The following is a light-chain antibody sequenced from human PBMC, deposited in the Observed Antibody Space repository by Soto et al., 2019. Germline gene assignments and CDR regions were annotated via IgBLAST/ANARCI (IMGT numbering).Light chain of an antibody. J-gene: IGKJ3*01. Sequence: EIVLTQSPGTLSLSPGERATLSCRTSQTVSSTSLAWYQQKPGQAPRLLIYGASGRATGVPDRFSGSGSGTDFTLTLSRLEPEDFAVYYCQQYGTSPLTFGPGTKVDLK. CDR1: QTVSSTS. CDR2: GAS. CDR3: QQYGTSPLT. V-gene: IGKV3-20*01.